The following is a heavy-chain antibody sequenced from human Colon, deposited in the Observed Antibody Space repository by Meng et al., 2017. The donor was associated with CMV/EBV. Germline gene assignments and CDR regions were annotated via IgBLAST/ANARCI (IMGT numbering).Heavy chain of an antibody. Sequence: GESLKISCAASGFTFSSYGMHWVRQPLGKGLEWVAMISDDGINKYYGDFVKGRFTVSRDNSKNTVYLQMNGLTGEDTAVYYCARAPPKERHNYYYGMDVWGQGTAVTVSS. J-gene: IGHJ6*02. CDR2: ISDDGINK. CDR3: ARAPPKERHNYYYGMDV. D-gene: IGHD5-24*01. V-gene: IGHV3-30*19. CDR1: GFTFSSYG.